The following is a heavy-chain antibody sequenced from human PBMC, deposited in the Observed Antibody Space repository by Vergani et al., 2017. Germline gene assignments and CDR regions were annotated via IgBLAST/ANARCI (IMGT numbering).Heavy chain of an antibody. CDR3: AMERIVVPAAIAGIRAYYNYYIDV. D-gene: IGHD2-2*01. CDR2: ISGSGGST. V-gene: IGHV3-23*04. J-gene: IGHJ6*03. Sequence: VHLVESGGGVVQPGRSLRLSCAASGFTFSSYAMSWVRQAPGKGLEWVSAISGSGGSTYYADSVKGRFTISRDNSKNTLYLQMNSLRAEDTAVYYCAMERIVVPAAIAGIRAYYNYYIDVWGKGTTVTVSS. CDR1: GFTFSSYA.